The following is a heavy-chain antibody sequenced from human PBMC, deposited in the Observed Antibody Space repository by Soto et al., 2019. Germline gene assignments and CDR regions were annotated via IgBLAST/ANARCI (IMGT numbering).Heavy chain of an antibody. CDR1: DPTHW. CDR3: ARLVTYNFGMGV. D-gene: IGHD2-2*02. V-gene: IGHV5-51*01. CDR2: IYSRDSDT. J-gene: IGHJ6*01. Sequence: VESMTISCKASDPTHWLGWVLQKRGKGLDWMGIIYSRDSDTKYSPSFQGQVTISVDKSISTAYLHWSSLKASDAATSYCARLVTYNFGMGVWGLGTTVTVSS.